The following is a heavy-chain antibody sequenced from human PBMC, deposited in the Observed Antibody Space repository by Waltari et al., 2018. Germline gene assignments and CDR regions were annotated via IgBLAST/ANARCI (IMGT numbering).Heavy chain of an antibody. CDR3: VRDLHYCSRNNCYFDY. CDR2: IYYFQYSVRT. V-gene: IGHV4-39*07. CDR1: GDSISSTSYN. J-gene: IGHJ4*02. Sequence: QLQLQESGPGLVKPSETLSLSCTVSGDSISSTSYNWGWIRQPPGKGLEWIGSIYYFQYSVRTYYNPSLKSRVTISVDTSKNQFSLKLNSVTAADTAVYYCVRDLHYCSRNNCYFDYWGQGTLVTVSS. D-gene: IGHD2-2*01.